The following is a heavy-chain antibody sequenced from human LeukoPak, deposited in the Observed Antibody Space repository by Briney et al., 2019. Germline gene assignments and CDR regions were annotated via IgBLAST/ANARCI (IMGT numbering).Heavy chain of an antibody. Sequence: PGGSLRLSCAASGFTFSSYSMNWVRQAPGKGLEWVSYISSSSSTIYYADSVKGRFTISRDNSKNTMYLQMNSLRPEDTAVYYCARDRALIWFGGPDSWGQGTLVTVSS. J-gene: IGHJ4*02. D-gene: IGHD3-10*01. CDR2: ISSSSSTI. CDR3: ARDRALIWFGGPDS. V-gene: IGHV3-48*01. CDR1: GFTFSSYS.